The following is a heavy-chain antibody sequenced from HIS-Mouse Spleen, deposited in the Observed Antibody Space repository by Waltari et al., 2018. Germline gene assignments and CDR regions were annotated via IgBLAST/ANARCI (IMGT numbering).Heavy chain of an antibody. CDR1: CYSISRGYY. J-gene: IGHJ1*01. CDR2: IYHSGST. V-gene: IGHV4-38-2*02. CDR3: ARDSWAYAIEYFQH. Sequence: QVQLQESGPGLVKPSETLSLTCTVPCYSISRGYYWGWIRQPPGKGLEWIGSIYHSGSTYYNPSLKSRVTISVDTSKNQFSLKLSSVTAADTAVYYCARDSWAYAIEYFQHWGQGTLVTVSS. D-gene: IGHD2-8*01.